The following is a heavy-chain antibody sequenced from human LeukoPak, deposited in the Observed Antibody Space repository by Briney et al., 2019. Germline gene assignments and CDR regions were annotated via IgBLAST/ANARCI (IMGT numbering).Heavy chain of an antibody. CDR1: GFTFSSYS. V-gene: IGHV3-48*04. J-gene: IGHJ3*02. Sequence: PGGSLRLSCAASGFTFSSYSMNWVRQAPGKGLEWVSYISSSSSTIYYADSVKGRFTISRDNAKNSLYLQMNSLRAEDTALYYCAKDLGGYYYGAFDIWGQGTMVTVSS. CDR2: ISSSSSTI. CDR3: AKDLGGYYYGAFDI. D-gene: IGHD3-22*01.